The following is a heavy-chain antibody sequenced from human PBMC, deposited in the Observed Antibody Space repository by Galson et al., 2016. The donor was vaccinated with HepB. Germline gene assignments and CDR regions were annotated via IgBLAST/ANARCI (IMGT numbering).Heavy chain of an antibody. D-gene: IGHD1/OR15-1a*01. CDR1: GFTFTTYW. CDR2: IKQDESEK. J-gene: IGHJ4*02. Sequence: SLRLSCAASGFTFTTYWMSWVRQAPGKGLEWVANIKQDESEKFYVDSVKGRFTVSRDNAKNSLFLQMRSLRAEDTAVYFCATFIEEHSSFESWGQGTPVTVSS. CDR3: ATFIEEHSSFES. V-gene: IGHV3-7*01.